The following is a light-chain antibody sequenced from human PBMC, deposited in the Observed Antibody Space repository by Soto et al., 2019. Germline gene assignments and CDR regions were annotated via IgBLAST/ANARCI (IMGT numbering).Light chain of an antibody. J-gene: IGKJ2*01. Sequence: DIVMTQSPDSLAVSLGERATINCKSSQSVLYSSNNKNYLAWYQQRPGQPPKLLIYWASTRESGVPDRFSGSGSGTDFTLTITSLQAEDVAVYYCQKYESTPPTFGQETKLEIK. CDR2: WAS. CDR3: QKYESTPPT. V-gene: IGKV4-1*01. CDR1: QSVLYSSNNKNY.